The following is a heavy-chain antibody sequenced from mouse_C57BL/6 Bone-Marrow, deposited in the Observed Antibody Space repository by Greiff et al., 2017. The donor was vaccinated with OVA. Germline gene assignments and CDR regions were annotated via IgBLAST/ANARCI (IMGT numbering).Heavy chain of an antibody. V-gene: IGHV5-12*01. Sequence: EVQLVESGGGLVQPGGSLKLSCAASGFTFSDYYMYWVRQTPEKRLEWVAYISNGGGSTYYPDTVKGRFTISRDNAKNTLYLQMSRLKSEDTAMYYCARHGGPYSNDPWFAYWGQGTLVTVSA. CDR1: GFTFSDYY. J-gene: IGHJ3*01. CDR3: ARHGGPYSNDPWFAY. D-gene: IGHD2-12*01. CDR2: ISNGGGST.